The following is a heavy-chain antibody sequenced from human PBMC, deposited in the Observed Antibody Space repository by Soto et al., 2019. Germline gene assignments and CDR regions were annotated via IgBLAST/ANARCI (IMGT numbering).Heavy chain of an antibody. Sequence: PGESLKISCKGSGYSFTSYWIGWVRQMPGKGLEWMGIIYPGDSDTRYSPSFQGQVTISADKSISTAYLQWSSLKASDTAMYYCASNSHYCSSTSCYPYYWGQGTLVTVSS. CDR3: ASNSHYCSSTSCYPYY. J-gene: IGHJ4*02. CDR1: GYSFTSYW. V-gene: IGHV5-51*01. D-gene: IGHD2-2*01. CDR2: IYPGDSDT.